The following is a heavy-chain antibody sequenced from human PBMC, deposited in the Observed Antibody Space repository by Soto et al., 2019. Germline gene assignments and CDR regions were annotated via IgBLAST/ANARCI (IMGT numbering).Heavy chain of an antibody. CDR3: AKPYYDSSGYYDY. J-gene: IGHJ4*02. CDR1: GFTFSSYG. D-gene: IGHD3-22*01. CDR2: ISYDGSNK. V-gene: IGHV3-30*18. Sequence: GSLRLSCAASGFTFSSYGMHWVRQAPGKGLEWVAVISYDGSNKYYADSVKGRFTISRDNSKNTLYLQMNSLRSEDTAVYYCAKPYYDSSGYYDYWGQGTLVTVSS.